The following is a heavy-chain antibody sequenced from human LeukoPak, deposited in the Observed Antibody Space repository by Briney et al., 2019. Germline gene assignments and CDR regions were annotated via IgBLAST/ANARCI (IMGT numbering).Heavy chain of an antibody. D-gene: IGHD3-10*01. CDR3: ASTYYPLDY. CDR1: GGSISSSSYY. V-gene: IGHV4-39*01. Sequence: SETLSLTCTVPGGSISSSSYYWGWIRQPPGKGLEWIGSIYYSGSTYYNPSLKSRVTISVDSSKNQFSLKLSSVTAADTAVYYCASTYYPLDYWGQGTLVTVS. J-gene: IGHJ4*02. CDR2: IYYSGST.